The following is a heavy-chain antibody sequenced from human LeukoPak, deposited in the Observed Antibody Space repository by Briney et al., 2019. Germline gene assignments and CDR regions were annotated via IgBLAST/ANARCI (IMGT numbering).Heavy chain of an antibody. J-gene: IGHJ4*02. CDR1: GFTFSSYA. CDR3: AKDTFKWGSSWYWDY. V-gene: IGHV3-23*01. Sequence: PGGSLRLSYAASGFTFSSYAMSWVRQAPGKGLEWVSAISGSGGSTYYADSVKGRFTISRDNSKNTLYLQMNSLRAEDTAVYYCAKDTFKWGSSWYWDYWGQGTLVTVSS. D-gene: IGHD6-13*01. CDR2: ISGSGGST.